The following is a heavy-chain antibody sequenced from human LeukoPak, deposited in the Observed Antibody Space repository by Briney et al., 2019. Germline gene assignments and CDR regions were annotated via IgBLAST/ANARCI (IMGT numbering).Heavy chain of an antibody. J-gene: IGHJ5*02. Sequence: SETLSLTCTVSGGSISSYYWSWIRQPPGKGLEWIGSIYYSGSTYYNPSLKSRVTISVDTSKNQFSLKLSSVTAADTAVYYCARGLKRYCSSTSCYFIWFDPWGQGTLVTVSS. CDR3: ARGLKRYCSSTSCYFIWFDP. CDR1: GGSISSYY. D-gene: IGHD2-2*01. CDR2: IYYSGST. V-gene: IGHV4-39*01.